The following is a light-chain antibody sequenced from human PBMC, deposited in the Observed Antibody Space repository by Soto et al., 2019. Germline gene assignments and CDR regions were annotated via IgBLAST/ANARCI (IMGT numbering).Light chain of an antibody. Sequence: EIVMTQSPATLSVSPGERATVSCRASQTVSSNLAWYQQRPGQAPRLLMYGASTRATGIPARFSGSGSGTEFTLTISSLQYEDVAVYYCQQYNNWPPWTFGQGTKVEIK. CDR2: GAS. CDR1: QTVSSN. V-gene: IGKV3-15*01. J-gene: IGKJ1*01. CDR3: QQYNNWPPWT.